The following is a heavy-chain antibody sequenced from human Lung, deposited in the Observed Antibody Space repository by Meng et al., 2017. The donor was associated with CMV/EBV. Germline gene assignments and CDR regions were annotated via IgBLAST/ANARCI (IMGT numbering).Heavy chain of an antibody. J-gene: IGHJ4*02. D-gene: IGHD2-2*02. CDR1: GYTFTGYY. CDR2: INPNSGGT. V-gene: IGHV1-2*02. CDR3: ARGYCSSTSCYTWMDY. Sequence: ASVXVSCKASGYTFTGYYMHWVRQAPGQGLEWMGWINPNSGGTNYAQKFQGRVTMTRDTSISTAYMELSRLRSDDTAVYYCARGYCSSTSCYTWMDYWGQGXLVTVSS.